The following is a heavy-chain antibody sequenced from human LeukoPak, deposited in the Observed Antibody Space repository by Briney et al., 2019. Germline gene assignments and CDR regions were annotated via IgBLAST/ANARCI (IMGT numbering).Heavy chain of an antibody. D-gene: IGHD1-26*01. CDR2: IYTSGST. CDR3: AGGGEATLRY. Sequence: SETLSLTCTVSGGSISSYYWSWIRQPAGKGLEWIGRIYTSGSTNYNPSLKSRVTMSVDTSKNQFSLKLSSVTAADTAGDYCAGGGEATLRYWGQGTLVTVSS. J-gene: IGHJ4*02. V-gene: IGHV4-4*07. CDR1: GGSISSYY.